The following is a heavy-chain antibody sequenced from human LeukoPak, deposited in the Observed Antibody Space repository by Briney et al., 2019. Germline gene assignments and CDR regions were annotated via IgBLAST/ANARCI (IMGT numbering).Heavy chain of an antibody. CDR1: GFTFSSYE. V-gene: IGHV3-48*03. J-gene: IGHJ4*02. CDR2: ISSSGTTI. CDR3: ARGRGGAY. D-gene: IGHD3-16*01. Sequence: GGSLRLSCAASGFTFSSYEMNWVRQAPGKGLEWISYISSSGTTIDYADSVKGRFSMSRDNAENSLYLQMNSLRAEDTAVYYCARGRGGAYWGQGTLVTVSS.